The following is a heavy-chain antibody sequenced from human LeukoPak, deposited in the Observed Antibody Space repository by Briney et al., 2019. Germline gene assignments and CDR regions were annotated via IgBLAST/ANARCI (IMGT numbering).Heavy chain of an antibody. Sequence: ASVKVSCKASGYTFTGYYMHWVRQAPGQGLEWMGIINPSGGSTSYAQKFQGRVTMTRDMSTSTVYMELSSLRSEDTAVYYCARVVVRGVIIGGLDYWGQGTLVTVSS. D-gene: IGHD3-10*01. CDR2: INPSGGST. CDR1: GYTFTGYY. J-gene: IGHJ4*02. V-gene: IGHV1-46*01. CDR3: ARVVVRGVIIGGLDY.